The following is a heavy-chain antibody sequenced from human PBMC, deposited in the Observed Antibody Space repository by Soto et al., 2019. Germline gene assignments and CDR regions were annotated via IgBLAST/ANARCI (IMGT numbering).Heavy chain of an antibody. CDR3: AMYCSSTSCYDILGYYYGKDV. J-gene: IGHJ6*01. CDR1: GYTFTSYG. D-gene: IGHD2-2*01. Sequence: ASVEVSCKASGYTFTSYGISWVRQAPGQGLEWMGWISAYNGNTNYAQKLQGRVTMTTDTSTSTAYMELRSLRSDDTAVNYCAMYCSSTSCYDILGYYYGKDVWRQGTTVTVSS. V-gene: IGHV1-18*04. CDR2: ISAYNGNT.